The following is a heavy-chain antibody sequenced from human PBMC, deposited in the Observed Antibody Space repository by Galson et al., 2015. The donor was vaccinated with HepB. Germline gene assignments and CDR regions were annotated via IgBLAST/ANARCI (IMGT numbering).Heavy chain of an antibody. CDR2: ISVYNGAT. CDR1: GYTFSNYG. Sequence: SVKVSCKASGYTFSNYGITWVRQAPGQGLEWMGWISVYNGATNYAQKFQGRVTMTTDTSTSTAYMQLGSLRSDDTAVYYCAKADDWSVDWFDPWGQGTLVTVSS. J-gene: IGHJ5*02. CDR3: AKADDWSVDWFDP. V-gene: IGHV1-18*01. D-gene: IGHD3-3*01.